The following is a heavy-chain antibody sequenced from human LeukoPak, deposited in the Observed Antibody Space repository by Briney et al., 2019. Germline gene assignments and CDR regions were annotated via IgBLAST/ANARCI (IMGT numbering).Heavy chain of an antibody. CDR2: IYYSGST. CDR3: ARVYSYGSGSLPWFDP. Sequence: SETLSLTCTVSGGSIRNYYWSWIRQPPGKGLEWLGYIYYSGSTNYNPSLKSRVTISVDTSKNQFSLKLNSVTAADTAVYYCARVYSYGSGSLPWFDPWGQGTLVTVSS. V-gene: IGHV4-59*01. CDR1: GGSIRNYY. D-gene: IGHD3-10*01. J-gene: IGHJ5*02.